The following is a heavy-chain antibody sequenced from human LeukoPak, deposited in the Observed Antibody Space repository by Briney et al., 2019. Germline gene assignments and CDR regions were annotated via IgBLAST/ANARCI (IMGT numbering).Heavy chain of an antibody. CDR2: ISGSGRNT. D-gene: IGHD3-22*01. Sequence: GGSLRLSCAASGFTFSSYAMSWVRQAPGKGLEWVSAISGSGRNTYYADSVKGRFTISRDNSKNTLYLQMNSPRAEDTAVYYCAKSVAYDSSGYYRLDYWGQGTLVTVSS. CDR3: AKSVAYDSSGYYRLDY. CDR1: GFTFSSYA. J-gene: IGHJ4*02. V-gene: IGHV3-23*01.